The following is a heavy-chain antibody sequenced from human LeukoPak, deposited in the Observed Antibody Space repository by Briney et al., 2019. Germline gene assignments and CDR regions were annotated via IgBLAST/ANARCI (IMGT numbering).Heavy chain of an antibody. J-gene: IGHJ4*02. D-gene: IGHD3-22*01. CDR1: GYTLTELS. Sequence: ASVKVSCKVSGYTLTELSMHWVRQAPGKGLEWMGGFDPEDGETIYAQKFQGRVTMTEDTSTDTAYMELSRLRSDDTAVYYCARGPRITMIVVVPDYWGQGTLVTVSS. CDR2: FDPEDGET. CDR3: ARGPRITMIVVVPDY. V-gene: IGHV1-24*01.